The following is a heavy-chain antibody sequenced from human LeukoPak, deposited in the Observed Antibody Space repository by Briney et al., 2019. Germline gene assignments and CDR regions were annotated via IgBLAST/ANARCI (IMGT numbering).Heavy chain of an antibody. CDR1: GFTFSSYR. CDR2: IKQDGSEK. CDR3: ARDSSGYYPFDY. V-gene: IGHV3-7*01. J-gene: IGHJ4*02. D-gene: IGHD3-22*01. Sequence: GGSLRLSCAASGFTFSSYRMSWVRQAPGKGLEWVANIKQDGSEKYYVDSMKGRFTISRDNAKNSLYLQMNSLRAEDTAVYYCARDSSGYYPFDYWGQGTLVTVSS.